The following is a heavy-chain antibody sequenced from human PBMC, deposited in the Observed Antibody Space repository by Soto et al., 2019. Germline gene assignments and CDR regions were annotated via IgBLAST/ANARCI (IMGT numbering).Heavy chain of an antibody. J-gene: IGHJ4*02. CDR2: IYSSGTT. V-gene: IGHV4-31*03. Sequence: SETLSLTCTFSGGSISSGGHYLSWIRHHPEKGLEWIGYIYSSGTTYYNPSLESRVTMSIDTSKNQFSLRLNSVTAADTALFYCARDRDGYNRIDYWGQGTLVTVSS. CDR1: GGSISSGGHY. CDR3: ARDRDGYNRIDY. D-gene: IGHD5-12*01.